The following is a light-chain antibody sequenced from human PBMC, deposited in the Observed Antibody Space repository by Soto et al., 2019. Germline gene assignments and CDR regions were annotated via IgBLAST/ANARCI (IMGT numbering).Light chain of an antibody. Sequence: EIVLTQSPGTLSLSPGERATLSCRASQSVSNTYLAWYHQKPGQAPRLPIYDASSRATGIPDRFSGSGSGTDFTLTISRLEPEDFATYYCQQYNSYLWTFGQGTKVDIK. CDR2: DAS. V-gene: IGKV3-20*01. CDR3: QQYNSYLWT. J-gene: IGKJ1*01. CDR1: QSVSNTY.